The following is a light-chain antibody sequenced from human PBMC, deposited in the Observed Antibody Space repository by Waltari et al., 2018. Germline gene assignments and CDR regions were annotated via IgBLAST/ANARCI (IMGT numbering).Light chain of an antibody. CDR3: QHYSSAPNT. CDR1: QSISSNY. CDR2: DAS. V-gene: IGKV3-20*01. Sequence: EIVLTQYPGTLSVLPGERATISCTASQSISSNYLARYQQKPGQAPRLLIHDASSRATGIPDRFSGSGSGTDFTLTISGLEPEDFAVYFCQHYSSAPNTFGQGTRLEIK. J-gene: IGKJ2*01.